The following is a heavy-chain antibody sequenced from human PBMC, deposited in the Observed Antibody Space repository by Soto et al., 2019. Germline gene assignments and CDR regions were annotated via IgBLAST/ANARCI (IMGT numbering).Heavy chain of an antibody. CDR1: GGTFSSYA. CDR3: ASMTYYYDSSGYYPFDY. V-gene: IGHV1-69*13. D-gene: IGHD3-22*01. CDR2: IIPIFGTA. Sequence: ASVKVSCKASGGTFSSYAISWVRQAPGQGLEWMGGIIPIFGTANYAQKFQGRVTITADESTSTAYMELSSLRSEDTAVYYCASMTYYYDSSGYYPFDYWGQGTLVTVSS. J-gene: IGHJ4*02.